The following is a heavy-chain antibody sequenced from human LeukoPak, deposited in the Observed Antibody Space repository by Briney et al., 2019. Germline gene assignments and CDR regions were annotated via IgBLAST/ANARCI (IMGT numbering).Heavy chain of an antibody. Sequence: PSETLSLTCTVSGGSISSYYWSWIRQPAGKGLEWIGRIYPSGSANYNPSLKSRVTISVDTSKNQFSLKLSSVTAADTAVYYCAGAGYYYGSGSYPLTHWGQGTLVTVSS. CDR1: GGSISSYY. V-gene: IGHV4-4*07. CDR3: AGAGYYYGSGSYPLTH. J-gene: IGHJ4*02. D-gene: IGHD3-10*01. CDR2: IYPSGSA.